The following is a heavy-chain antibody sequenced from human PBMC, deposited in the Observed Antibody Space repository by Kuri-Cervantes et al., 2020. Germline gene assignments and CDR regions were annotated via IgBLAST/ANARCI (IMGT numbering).Heavy chain of an antibody. CDR3: ARGVTIPGDAFDI. J-gene: IGHJ3*02. V-gene: IGHV4-39*07. CDR2: IYHTGST. Sequence: SETLSLTCIVSGGSISSSSYYWGWIRQPPGKGLEWIGSIYHTGSTYYNPSLKSRVTISVDTSKNQFSLKLSSVTAADTAVYYCARGVTIPGDAFDIWGQGTMVTVSS. CDR1: GGSISSSSYY. D-gene: IGHD3-9*01.